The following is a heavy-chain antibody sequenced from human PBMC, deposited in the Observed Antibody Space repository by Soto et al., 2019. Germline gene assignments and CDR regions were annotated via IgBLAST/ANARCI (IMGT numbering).Heavy chain of an antibody. Sequence: QLQLQESGSGLVKPSQTLSLTCAVSGGSISSGGYSWSWIRQPPGKGLEWIEYIYHSGSTYYNPSLKSRVTLSVDRSKNKFSLKLSSVTAADTTVYYCARSKTTVTSYDYWGQGTLVTVSS. CDR3: ARSKTTVTSYDY. D-gene: IGHD4-17*01. CDR2: IYHSGST. J-gene: IGHJ4*02. CDR1: GGSISSGGYS. V-gene: IGHV4-30-2*01.